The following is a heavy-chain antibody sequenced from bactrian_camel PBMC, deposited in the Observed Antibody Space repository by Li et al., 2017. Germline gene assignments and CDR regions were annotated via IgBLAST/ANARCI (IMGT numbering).Heavy chain of an antibody. V-gene: IGHV3S53*01. D-gene: IGHD2*01. CDR2: IASDGRT. J-gene: IGHJ4*01. CDR3: AAQFYRESYRGDYCRNVASDFLN. Sequence: VQLVESGGGSVQAGGSLRLSCAGSGITYSSYCMGWFRQAPGKEREGVALIASDGRTMYTDSNEGRFTISQDNAKNVLYLQMNSLKPEDSATYYCAAQFYRESYRGDYCRNVASDFLNWGQGTQVTVS. CDR1: GITYSSYC.